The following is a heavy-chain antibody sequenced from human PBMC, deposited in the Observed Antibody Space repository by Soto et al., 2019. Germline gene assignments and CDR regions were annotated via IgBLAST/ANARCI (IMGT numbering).Heavy chain of an antibody. Sequence: QVQLVESGGGVVQPGRSLRLSCAASGFTFSSYGMHWVRQAPGKGLEWVAVIWYDGSNKYYADSVKGRFTISRDNSKNTTYLQNNSLGGEDTAVYYRWKGLEYDCSGYYKHPYLYYYYGMDVWGQGTTVTVSS. D-gene: IGHD3-22*01. CDR1: GFTFSSYG. CDR2: IWYDGSNK. J-gene: IGHJ6*02. CDR3: WKGLEYDCSGYYKHPYLYYYYGMDV. V-gene: IGHV3-33*06.